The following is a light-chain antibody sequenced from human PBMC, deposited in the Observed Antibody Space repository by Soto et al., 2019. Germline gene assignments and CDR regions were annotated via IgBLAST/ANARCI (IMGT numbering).Light chain of an antibody. CDR1: SSDVGGYNY. Sequence: QSALTQPPSASGSPGRSVTISCTGSSSDVGGYNYVSWYQQHPGKAPKLMIYEVSKRPSGVPDRFSGSKSGNTASLTVSGLQAEDEADYYCNSYAGRNNVFGTGTKVTVL. CDR2: EVS. V-gene: IGLV2-8*01. J-gene: IGLJ1*01. CDR3: NSYAGRNNV.